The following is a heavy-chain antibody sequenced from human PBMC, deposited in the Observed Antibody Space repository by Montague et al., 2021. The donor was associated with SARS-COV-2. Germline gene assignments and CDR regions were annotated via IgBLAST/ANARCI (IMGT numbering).Heavy chain of an antibody. CDR1: GGSFSTYY. V-gene: IGHV4-59*01. CDR2: VFLSGNI. J-gene: IGHJ2*01. CDR3: AREYRIELWQTNWYFGL. D-gene: IGHD3-16*01. Sequence: SETLSLTCTVSGGSFSTYYWTWIRQPPNKGLEWIGNVFLSGNINRNPSLKSRVSMSVDTPKNQFFLVLNSVTAADTAVYYCAREYRIELWQTNWYFGLWGRGTLVTVSS.